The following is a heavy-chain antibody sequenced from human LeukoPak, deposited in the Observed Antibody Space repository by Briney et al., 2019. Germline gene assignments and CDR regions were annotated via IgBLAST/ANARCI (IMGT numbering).Heavy chain of an antibody. V-gene: IGHV4-34*01. J-gene: IGHJ4*02. CDR2: INHSGST. CDR1: GGSFSGYY. Sequence: PSETLSLTCAVYGGSFSGYYWSWIRQPPGKGLEWIGEINHSGSTNYNPSLKSRVTISVDTSKNQFSLKLSSVTAADTAVYYCARVGRGAWGSYRYRPHWFDYWGQGTLVTVSS. CDR3: ARVGRGAWGSYRYRPHWFDY. D-gene: IGHD3-16*02.